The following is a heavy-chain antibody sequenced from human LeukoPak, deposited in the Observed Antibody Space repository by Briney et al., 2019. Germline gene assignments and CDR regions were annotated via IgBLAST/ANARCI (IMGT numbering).Heavy chain of an antibody. CDR1: GGSISSYY. CDR2: IYYSGST. J-gene: IGHJ4*02. V-gene: IGHV4-59*12. CDR3: ARDRSSSFDY. Sequence: SETLSLTCTVSGGSISSYYWSWIRQPPGKGLEWIGYIYYSGSTNYNPSLKSRVTISVDTSKNQFSLKLSSVTAADTAVYYCARDRSSSFDYWGPGTLVAVSS.